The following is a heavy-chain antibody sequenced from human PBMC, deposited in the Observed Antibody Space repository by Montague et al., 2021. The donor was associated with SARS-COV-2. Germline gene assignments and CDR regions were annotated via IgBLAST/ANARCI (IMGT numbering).Heavy chain of an antibody. J-gene: IGHJ5*02. CDR3: ARATRSIVVLNWFDP. V-gene: IGHV4-31*03. D-gene: IGHD3-22*01. CDR1: GGSISSGGYY. Sequence: TLSLTCTVSGGSISSGGYYWSWIRQPPGKGLEWIGYIYYSGSTYYNPSLKSRVTISVDTSKNQFSLKLGSVTAADTAVYYCARATRSIVVLNWFDPWGQGTLVTVSS. CDR2: IYYSGST.